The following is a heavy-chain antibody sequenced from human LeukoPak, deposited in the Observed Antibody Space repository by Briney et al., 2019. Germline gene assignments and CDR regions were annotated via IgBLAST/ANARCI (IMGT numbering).Heavy chain of an antibody. V-gene: IGHV3-30*18. CDR1: GFTFSSYG. D-gene: IGHD1-1*01. CDR2: ISYDGSNK. Sequence: PGGSLRLSCAASGFTFSSYGMHWVRQAPGKGLEWVAVISYDGSNKYYADSVKGRFTISRDNSKNTLYLQMNSLRAEGTAVYYCAKEPTTRYNWNDGYYFDYWGQGTLVTVSS. CDR3: AKEPTTRYNWNDGYYFDY. J-gene: IGHJ4*02.